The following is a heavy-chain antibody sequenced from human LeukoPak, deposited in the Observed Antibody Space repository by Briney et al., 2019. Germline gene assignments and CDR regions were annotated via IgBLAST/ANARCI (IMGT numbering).Heavy chain of an antibody. V-gene: IGHV4-59*01. CDR1: GGSISSYY. CDR2: IYYSGST. J-gene: IGHJ3*02. CDR3: ARKYCGGGCYSDAFDI. D-gene: IGHD2-21*02. Sequence: SETLSLTCTVSGGSISSYYWSWIRQPPGKGLEWIGYIYYSGSTNYNPSLKSRVTISVDTSKNQFSLKLSSVTAADTAVYYCARKYCGGGCYSDAFDIWGQGTMVTVSS.